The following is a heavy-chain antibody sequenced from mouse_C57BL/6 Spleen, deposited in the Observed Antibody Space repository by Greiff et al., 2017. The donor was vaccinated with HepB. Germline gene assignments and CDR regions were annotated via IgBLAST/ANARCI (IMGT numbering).Heavy chain of an antibody. V-gene: IGHV5-17*01. Sequence: DVHLVESGGGLVKPGGSLKLSCAASGFTFSDYGMHWVRQAPEKGLEWVAYISSGSSTIYYADTVKGRFTISRDNAKNTLFLQMTSLRSEDTAMYYCAKGDDGYPYYFDYWGQGTTLTVSS. CDR1: GFTFSDYG. CDR2: ISSGSSTI. CDR3: AKGDDGYPYYFDY. J-gene: IGHJ2*01. D-gene: IGHD2-3*01.